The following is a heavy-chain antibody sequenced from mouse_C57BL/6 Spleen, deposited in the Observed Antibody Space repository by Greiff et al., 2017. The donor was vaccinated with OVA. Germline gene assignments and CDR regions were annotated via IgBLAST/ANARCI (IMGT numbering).Heavy chain of an antibody. CDR2: IDPANGNT. J-gene: IGHJ4*01. V-gene: IGHV14-3*01. Sequence: EVQLQQSVAELVRPGASVKLSCTASGFNIKNTYMHWVKQRPEQGLEWIGRIDPANGNTKYAPKFQGKATITADTSSNTAYLQLSSLTSEDTAIYCCSRVDYYGSSAYYAMDYWGQGTSVTVSS. CDR3: SRVDYYGSSAYYAMDY. CDR1: GFNIKNTY. D-gene: IGHD1-1*01.